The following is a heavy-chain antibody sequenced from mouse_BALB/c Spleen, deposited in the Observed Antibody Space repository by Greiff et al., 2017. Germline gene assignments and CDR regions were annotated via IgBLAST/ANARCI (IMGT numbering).Heavy chain of an antibody. J-gene: IGHJ2*01. CDR3: NARAYYGNYDY. Sequence: EVQVVESGAELVRSGASVKLSCTASGFNIKDYYMHWVKQRPEQGLEWIGWIDPENGDTEYAPKFQGKATMTADTSSNTAYLQLSSLTSEDTAVYYCNARAYYGNYDYWGQGTTLTVSS. V-gene: IGHV14-4*02. D-gene: IGHD2-10*01. CDR1: GFNIKDYY. CDR2: IDPENGDT.